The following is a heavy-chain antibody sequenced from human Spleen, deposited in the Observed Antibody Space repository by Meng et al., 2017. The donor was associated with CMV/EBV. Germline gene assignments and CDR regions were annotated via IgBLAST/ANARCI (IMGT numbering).Heavy chain of an antibody. CDR3: ARERLYQPLWGDALDI. CDR1: GFSFNTYT. CDR2: ISSSRSYI. J-gene: IGHJ3*02. Sequence: GGSPRLSCAPSGFSFNTYTLHWVRQAPGKGLEWVASISSSRSYINYADPVKGRFTISRDNAKDSLYLQMSSLRAEDTAVYYCARERLYQPLWGDALDIWGQGTMVTVSS. D-gene: IGHD2-2*01. V-gene: IGHV3-21*06.